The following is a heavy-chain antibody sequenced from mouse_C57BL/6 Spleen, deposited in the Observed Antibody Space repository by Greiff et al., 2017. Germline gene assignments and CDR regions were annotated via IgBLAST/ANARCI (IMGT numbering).Heavy chain of an antibody. J-gene: IGHJ2*01. CDR3: ASGYYDYFDY. CDR2: IYPGSGNT. D-gene: IGHD1-1*01. CDR1: GYTFTDYY. Sequence: QVQLKQSGAELVRPGASVKLSCKASGYTFTDYYINWVKQRPGQGLEWIARIYPGSGNTYYNEKFKGKATLTAEKSSSTAYMQLSSLTSEDSAVYFCASGYYDYFDYWGQGTTLTVSS. V-gene: IGHV1-76*01.